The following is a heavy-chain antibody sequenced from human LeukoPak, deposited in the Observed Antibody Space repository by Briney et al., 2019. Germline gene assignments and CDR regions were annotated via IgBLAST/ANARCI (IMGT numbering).Heavy chain of an antibody. CDR1: GYSISSGYY. V-gene: IGHV4-61*01. CDR2: IYYSGST. CDR3: VIVPDY. Sequence: SETLSLTCTVSGYSISSGYYWGWIRQPPGKGLEWIGYIYYSGSTNYNPSLKSRVTISVDTSKNQFSLKLSSVTAADTAVYYCVIVPDYWGQGTLVTVSS. J-gene: IGHJ4*02.